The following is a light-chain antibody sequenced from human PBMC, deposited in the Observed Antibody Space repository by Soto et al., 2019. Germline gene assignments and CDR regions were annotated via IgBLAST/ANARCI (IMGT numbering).Light chain of an antibody. J-gene: IGKJ4*01. CDR3: QQYNSYSWLT. V-gene: IGKV1-5*03. CDR1: QSINSW. Sequence: DIQMTQSPSTLSASVGDRVTITCRASQSINSWLAWYQQKPGKAPKLLIYKASSLESGVPSRFSGSGSGTEFTLTISSLQPDDFATYYCQQYNSYSWLTFGGGTKVEIK. CDR2: KAS.